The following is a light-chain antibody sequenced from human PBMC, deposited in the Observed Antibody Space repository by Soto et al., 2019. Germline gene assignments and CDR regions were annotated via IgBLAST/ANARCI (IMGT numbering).Light chain of an antibody. V-gene: IGLV2-23*01. Sequence: QSVLTQPASVSGSLGQSITISCTGSSSDVGTYYFVSWYQQHPGKVPKLMIYEGTKRPSGVSDRFYGSKSGNTASMTISGLQAEDEANYYCCSYAGNNIFVFGTGTKLTVL. J-gene: IGLJ1*01. CDR3: CSYAGNNIFV. CDR1: SSDVGTYYF. CDR2: EGT.